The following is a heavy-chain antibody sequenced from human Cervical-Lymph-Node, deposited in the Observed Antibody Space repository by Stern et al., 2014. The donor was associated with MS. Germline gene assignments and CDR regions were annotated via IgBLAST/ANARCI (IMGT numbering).Heavy chain of an antibody. D-gene: IGHD3-10*01. Sequence: MQLVESGADVKKPGASVRVSCKASGGVSWLRQAPGQGPERVGGILRPGGPTNYAERFQGRLTITADTSANTTFMELSSLRSDDTAVYYCATGSGDNWFDPWGQGTLVSVSS. V-gene: IGHV1-69*06. CDR3: ATGSGDNWFDP. J-gene: IGHJ5*02. CDR1: GGV. CDR2: ILRPGGPT.